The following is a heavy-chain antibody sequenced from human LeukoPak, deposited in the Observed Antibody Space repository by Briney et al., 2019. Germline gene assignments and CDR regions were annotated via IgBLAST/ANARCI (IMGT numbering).Heavy chain of an antibody. CDR1: GGSISSYY. CDR2: IYYSGYT. V-gene: IGHV4-59*01. Sequence: SGTLSLTCTVSGGSISSYYWSWIRQPPGKGLEYIGYIYYSGYTNYNPSLKSRVTISVDTSKNQFSLKLISVTAADTAVYYCARGMATIDGYYYYMDVWGKGTTVTVSS. D-gene: IGHD5-24*01. CDR3: ARGMATIDGYYYYMDV. J-gene: IGHJ6*03.